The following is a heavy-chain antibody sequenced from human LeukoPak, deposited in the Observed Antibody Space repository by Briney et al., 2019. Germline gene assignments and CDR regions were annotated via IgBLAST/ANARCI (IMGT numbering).Heavy chain of an antibody. J-gene: IGHJ4*02. V-gene: IGHV1-2*02. Sequence: ASVKVSCKASGYTFTGYYMHWVRQAPGQGLEWMGWINPNSGGTNYAQKFQGRVTMTRDTSISTAYMELSRLRSDDTAVYYCARDRDYYDSSGSIPLYYFDYWGQGTLVTVSS. D-gene: IGHD3-22*01. CDR3: ARDRDYYDSSGSIPLYYFDY. CDR1: GYTFTGYY. CDR2: INPNSGGT.